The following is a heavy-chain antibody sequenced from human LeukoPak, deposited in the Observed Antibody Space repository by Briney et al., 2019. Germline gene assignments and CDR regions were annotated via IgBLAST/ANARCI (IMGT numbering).Heavy chain of an antibody. CDR1: GFTVSNNY. CDR3: ARDPPGIAASVSGG. V-gene: IGHV3-53*01. J-gene: IGHJ4*02. D-gene: IGHD6-13*01. CDR2: IYSVGTT. Sequence: GGSLRLSCKASGFTVSNNYMNWVRQAPGKGLEWAALIYSVGTTNYADSVKGRFTIPRDNSKNTLYLQMTNVRVEDTAVYYCARDPPGIAASVSGGWGQGTLVTVSS.